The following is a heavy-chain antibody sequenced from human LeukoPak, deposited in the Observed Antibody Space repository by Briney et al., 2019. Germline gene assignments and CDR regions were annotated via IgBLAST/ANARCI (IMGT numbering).Heavy chain of an antibody. CDR1: GFTVSSYW. V-gene: IGHV3-7*02. J-gene: IGHJ6*02. D-gene: IGHD3-10*01. CDR3: AKNGGPHGMDV. Sequence: GGSLRLSCAASGFTVSSYWMSWVRQAPGKGLEWVANIKHDGSETNYVDSVKGRFTISRDNAKNSLHLQMNSLRAEDTAVYYCAKNGGPHGMDVWGQGTTVTVSS. CDR2: IKHDGSET.